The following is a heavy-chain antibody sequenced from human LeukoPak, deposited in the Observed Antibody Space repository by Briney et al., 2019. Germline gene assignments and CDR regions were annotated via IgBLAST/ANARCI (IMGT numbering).Heavy chain of an antibody. CDR1: GGSISSYY. Sequence: PSETLSLTCTVSGGSISSYYWSWIRQPAGKGLEWIGRIYTSGSTNYNPSLKSRVTMSVDTSKNQFSLKLSSVTAADTAVYYCAREGSDMGDSSSWYKAPYYFDYWGQGTLVTVSS. CDR2: IYTSGST. V-gene: IGHV4-4*07. J-gene: IGHJ4*02. CDR3: AREGSDMGDSSSWYKAPYYFDY. D-gene: IGHD6-13*01.